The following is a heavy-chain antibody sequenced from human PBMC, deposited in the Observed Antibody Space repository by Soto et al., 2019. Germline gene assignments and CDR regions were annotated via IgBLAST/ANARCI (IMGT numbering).Heavy chain of an antibody. V-gene: IGHV1-18*01. CDR1: GYTFTNYG. CDR3: AREGQAPYYYYGMDV. Sequence: QVQVVQSGDEVKKPGASVKVSCKASGYTFTNYGFSWVRQAPGQGLEWMGWISGYNGNTKYAEKFQGRVTMTTDTSTSTAHMELRRLRSDGTAVYYCAREGQAPYYYYGMDVWGQGTAVNVSS. CDR2: ISGYNGNT. J-gene: IGHJ6*02.